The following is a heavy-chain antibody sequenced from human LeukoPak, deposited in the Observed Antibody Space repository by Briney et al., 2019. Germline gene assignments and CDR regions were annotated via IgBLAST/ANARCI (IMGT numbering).Heavy chain of an antibody. CDR2: INHSGST. CDR1: GWSFSGYY. D-gene: IGHD3-10*02. CDR3: ARLPLLFGEFEFDY. Sequence: SETLTLTCAVYGWSFSGYYWSWIRQPPGKGLEWIGEINHSGSTNYNPSLKSRVTISVDTSKNQFSLKLSSVTAADTAVYYCARLPLLFGEFEFDYWGQGTLVTVSS. V-gene: IGHV4-34*01. J-gene: IGHJ4*02.